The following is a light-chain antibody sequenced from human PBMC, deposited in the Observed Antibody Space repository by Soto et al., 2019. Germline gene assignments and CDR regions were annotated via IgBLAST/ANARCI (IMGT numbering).Light chain of an antibody. CDR1: SSDVGNYNY. V-gene: IGLV2-8*01. Sequence: QSALTQPPSASGSPGQSVTISCTGTSSDVGNYNYVSWYQQHPGKAPKLLIYEVFRRPSGVSDRFSGSKSGNTASLTVSGLQAEDEADYYCSSYASSSTYVVFGGGTQLTVL. CDR3: SSYASSSTYVV. J-gene: IGLJ2*01. CDR2: EVF.